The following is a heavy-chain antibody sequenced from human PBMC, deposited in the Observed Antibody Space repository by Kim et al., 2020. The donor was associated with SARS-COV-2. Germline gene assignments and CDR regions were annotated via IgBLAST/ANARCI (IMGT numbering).Heavy chain of an antibody. CDR3: ARDPHQGIGAYDF. D-gene: IGHD6-13*01. Sequence: NYHPALKSRVTMSIDTSKKPVSLKLSSVTAADTAVYYCARDPHQGIGAYDFWGQGTLVTVSS. V-gene: IGHV4-4*06. J-gene: IGHJ4*02.